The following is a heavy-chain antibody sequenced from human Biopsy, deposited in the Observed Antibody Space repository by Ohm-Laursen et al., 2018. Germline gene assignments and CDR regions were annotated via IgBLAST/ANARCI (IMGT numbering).Heavy chain of an antibody. CDR2: INSDASYI. V-gene: IGHV3-21*01. D-gene: IGHD1/OR15-1a*01. CDR3: ARGRTGG. CDR1: TFTFSSDS. J-gene: IGHJ4*02. Sequence: GSLRLSCTASTFTFSSDSVNWVRRVPGKGLEWVSYINSDASYIYYGVSVRGRFTISRDNAKNSVYLQMNSLRVEDTAVYYCARGRTGGWGQGNLVTVSS.